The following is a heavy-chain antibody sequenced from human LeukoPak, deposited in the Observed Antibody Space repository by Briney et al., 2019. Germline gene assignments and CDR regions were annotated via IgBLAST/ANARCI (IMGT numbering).Heavy chain of an antibody. CDR2: MNPNSGNT. J-gene: IGHJ4*02. D-gene: IGHD3-10*01. CDR3: ARRVLPYYFDY. CDR1: GYTFTGYY. Sequence: GASVKVSCKASGYTFTGYYMHWVRQATGQGLEWMGWMNPNSGNTGYAQKFQGRVTIARNTSISTAYMELSSLRSEDTAVYYCARRVLPYYFDYWGQGTLVTVSS. V-gene: IGHV1-8*03.